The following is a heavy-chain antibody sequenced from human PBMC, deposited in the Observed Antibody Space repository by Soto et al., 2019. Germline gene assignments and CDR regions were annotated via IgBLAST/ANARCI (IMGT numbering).Heavy chain of an antibody. D-gene: IGHD6-19*01. CDR2: IYYSGST. CDR3: ARGRQWLDD. V-gene: IGHV4-59*02. CDR1: GGSVSGYY. J-gene: IGHJ4*02. Sequence: QVQLQESGPGLVKPSETLSLTCTVSGGSVSGYYWSWIRQPPGKGLEWIGYIYYSGSTNYNPSLKIRVTISVDTSKNQFSLKLSSVTAADTAVYYCARGRQWLDDWGQGTLVTVSS.